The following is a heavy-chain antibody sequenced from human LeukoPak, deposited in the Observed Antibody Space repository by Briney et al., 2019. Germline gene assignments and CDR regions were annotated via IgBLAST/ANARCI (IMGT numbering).Heavy chain of an antibody. CDR2: INSDGSST. V-gene: IGHV3-74*01. D-gene: IGHD5-24*01. J-gene: IGHJ3*02. CDR3: ARGPDGYNYGFDI. CDR1: GFTFSSYW. Sequence: GGSLRLSCAASGFTFSSYWMHWVRQAPGKGLVWVSRINSDGSSTNYADSVKGRFTISRDNAKNTLYLQMNSLRAEDTAVFYCARGPDGYNYGFDIWGQGTMVTVSS.